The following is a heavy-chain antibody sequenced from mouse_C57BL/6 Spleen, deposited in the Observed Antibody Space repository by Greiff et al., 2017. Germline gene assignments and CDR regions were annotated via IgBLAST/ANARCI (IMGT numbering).Heavy chain of an antibody. Sequence: EVQLQQSGPELVKPGASVKISCKASGYTFTDYYMNWVKQSHGKSLEWIGDINPNNGGTSYNQKLKGKATLTVDKSSSTAYMELRSLTSEDSAVYYGARKNPSYYGSSHGYFDVWGTGTTVTVSS. CDR1: GYTFTDYY. CDR2: INPNNGGT. J-gene: IGHJ1*03. V-gene: IGHV1-26*01. CDR3: ARKNPSYYGSSHGYFDV. D-gene: IGHD1-1*01.